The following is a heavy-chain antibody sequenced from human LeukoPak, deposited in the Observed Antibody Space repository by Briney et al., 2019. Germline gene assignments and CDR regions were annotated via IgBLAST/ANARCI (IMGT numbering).Heavy chain of an antibody. V-gene: IGHV4-39*01. J-gene: IGHJ4*02. Sequence: SETLSLTCTVSGGSISSSSYYWGWIRQPPGKGLEWIGSIYYSGSTYYSPSLKSRVTISVDTSKNQFSLKLSSVTAADTAVYYCFGYCSSTSCRRIDYWGQGTLVTVSP. CDR1: GGSISSSSYY. CDR2: IYYSGST. CDR3: FGYCSSTSCRRIDY. D-gene: IGHD2-2*01.